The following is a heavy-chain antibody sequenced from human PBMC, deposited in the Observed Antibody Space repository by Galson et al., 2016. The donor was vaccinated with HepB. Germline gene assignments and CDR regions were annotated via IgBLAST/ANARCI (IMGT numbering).Heavy chain of an antibody. CDR3: ARGGLPTVTIEY. CDR2: LSRDGTIA. Sequence: SLRLSCAASGFNSGFKFSDYGMHWVRQAPGKGLDWVAVLSRDGTIAFYADSVKGRFTVSRDNSKNTFFLEMNSLRGEDTAIYYCARGGLPTVTIEYWGQGTLVTVSS. CDR1: GFNSGFKFSDYG. D-gene: IGHD4-17*01. V-gene: IGHV3-30*03. J-gene: IGHJ4*02.